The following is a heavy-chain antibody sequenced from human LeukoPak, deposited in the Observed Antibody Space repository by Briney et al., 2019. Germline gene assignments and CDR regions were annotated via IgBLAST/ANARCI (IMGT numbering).Heavy chain of an antibody. CDR3: ARESWHYGTDAFDV. Sequence: GASVKVSCKASGYTFTTYTIHWVRQAPGQRLGWMGWINAGNGNTKYSQKFQGRVTITRDTSASTAYMELSSLRSEDAAVFYCARESWHYGTDAFDVWGQGTMVTVSS. V-gene: IGHV1-3*01. J-gene: IGHJ3*01. CDR1: GYTFTTYT. CDR2: INAGNGNT. D-gene: IGHD1-7*01.